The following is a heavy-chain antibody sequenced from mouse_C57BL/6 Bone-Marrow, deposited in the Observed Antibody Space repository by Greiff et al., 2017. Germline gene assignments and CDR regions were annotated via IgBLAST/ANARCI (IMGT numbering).Heavy chain of an antibody. Sequence: EVQLVESGGGLVKPGGSLKLSCAASGFTFSSYAMSWVRQTPEKRLEWVATISAGGSYTYYPDNVKGRFTISRDNAKNNLYLQMSHLKSEDTAMYYCARDGSYYDYGHWGQGTLVTVSA. J-gene: IGHJ3*01. CDR2: ISAGGSYT. D-gene: IGHD2-4*01. V-gene: IGHV5-4*01. CDR3: ARDGSYYDYGH. CDR1: GFTFSSYA.